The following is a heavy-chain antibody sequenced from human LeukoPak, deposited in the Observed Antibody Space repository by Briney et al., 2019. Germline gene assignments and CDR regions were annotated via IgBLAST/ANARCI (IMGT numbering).Heavy chain of an antibody. CDR1: GFTFSSYG. Sequence: GGSLRLPCAASGFTFSSYGMHWVRQAPGKGLEWVAFIRYDGSNKYYADSVKGRFTISRDNSKNTLYLQMNSLRAEDTAVYYCAKIWFGELSTDYWGQGTLVTVSS. V-gene: IGHV3-30*02. CDR3: AKIWFGELSTDY. CDR2: IRYDGSNK. J-gene: IGHJ4*02. D-gene: IGHD3-10*01.